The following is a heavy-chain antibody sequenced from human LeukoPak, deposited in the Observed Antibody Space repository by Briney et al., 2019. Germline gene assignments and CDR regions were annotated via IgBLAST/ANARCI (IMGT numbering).Heavy chain of an antibody. CDR1: GASINNYY. CDR3: VRDEKGDYNFDY. D-gene: IGHD4-17*01. Sequence: SETLSLTCTVSGASINNYYWPWIRQSPGKGLEWIGYIHSTGSTNYNFSLRRRVIMSVDKSKNQFSLNLSSVTAADTAVYYCVRDEKGDYNFDYWGQGTLVTVSS. CDR2: IHSTGST. J-gene: IGHJ4*02. V-gene: IGHV4-59*01.